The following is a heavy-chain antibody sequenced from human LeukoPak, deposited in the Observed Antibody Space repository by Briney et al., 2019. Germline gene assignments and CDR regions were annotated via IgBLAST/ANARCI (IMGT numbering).Heavy chain of an antibody. CDR1: GYTFTGYY. CDR3: ARGPSGYDREDWFDP. J-gene: IGHJ5*02. V-gene: IGHV1-46*01. Sequence: ASVKVSCKASGYTFTGYYMHWVRQAPGQGLEWMGIINPSGGSTSYAQKFQGRVTMTRDTSTSTVYMELSSLRSEDTVVYYCARGPSGYDREDWFDPWGQGTLVTVSS. CDR2: INPSGGST. D-gene: IGHD5-12*01.